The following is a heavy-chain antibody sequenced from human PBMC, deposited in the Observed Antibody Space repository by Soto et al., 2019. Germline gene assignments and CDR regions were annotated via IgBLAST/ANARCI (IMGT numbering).Heavy chain of an antibody. Sequence: PVGSLRLSCAASGFTFSSYSMNWVRQAPGKGLEWVSSISSSSSYIYYADSVKGRFTISRDNAKNSLYLQMNSLRAEDTAVYYCARAYSSSWYLNWFDPWGQGTLVTVSS. V-gene: IGHV3-21*01. CDR1: GFTFSSYS. D-gene: IGHD6-13*01. J-gene: IGHJ5*02. CDR2: ISSSSSYI. CDR3: ARAYSSSWYLNWFDP.